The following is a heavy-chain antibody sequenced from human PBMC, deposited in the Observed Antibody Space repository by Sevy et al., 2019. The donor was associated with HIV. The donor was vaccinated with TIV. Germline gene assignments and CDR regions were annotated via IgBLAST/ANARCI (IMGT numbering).Heavy chain of an antibody. J-gene: IGHJ4*02. Sequence: GGSLRLSCAASGFTFGSYTLHWVRQAPGKGLEWVALISQTYDGSKKYYIDSVQGRFTISRENSKNTLYLQMDSLRPEDTAVYYWARDNSGYFFFDYWGQGTLVTVSS. CDR1: GFTFGSYT. V-gene: IGHV3-30-3*01. CDR2: ISQTYDGSKK. D-gene: IGHD3-22*01. CDR3: ARDNSGYFFFDY.